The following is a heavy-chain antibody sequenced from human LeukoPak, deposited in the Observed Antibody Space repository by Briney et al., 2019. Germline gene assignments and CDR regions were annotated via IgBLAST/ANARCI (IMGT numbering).Heavy chain of an antibody. J-gene: IGHJ4*02. CDR2: ISGSGGRT. Sequence: GGSLRLSCAASGFTFNNYAMSWVRQAPGKGLEWVSSISGSGGRTFHADSVKGRLTISRDNSKNTLYLQMNSLRAEDTAIYYCTKRPRPGHFDYWGQGTLVTVS. V-gene: IGHV3-23*01. CDR1: GFTFNNYA. CDR3: TKRPRPGHFDY.